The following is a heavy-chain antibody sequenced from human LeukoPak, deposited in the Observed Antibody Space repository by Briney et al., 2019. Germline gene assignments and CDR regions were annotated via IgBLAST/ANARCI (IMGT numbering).Heavy chain of an antibody. D-gene: IGHD3-3*01. CDR2: INTDGSST. V-gene: IGHV3-74*01. CDR1: GFTFSSYW. J-gene: IGHJ3*01. Sequence: GGSLRLSCAASGFTFSSYWMYWVRQAPGKGLVWVSRINTDGSSTSYADSVKGRFTISRDNSKNTLYLQMNSLRAEDTAVYYCARESGWALPHAFDFWGQCTMVTVSS. CDR3: ARESGWALPHAFDF.